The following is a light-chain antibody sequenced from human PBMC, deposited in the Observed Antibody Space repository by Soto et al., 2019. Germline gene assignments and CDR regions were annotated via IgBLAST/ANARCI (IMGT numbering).Light chain of an antibody. CDR1: SSDVGGYNY. CDR3: SSYTSSSTPYV. J-gene: IGLJ1*01. Sequence: QSALTQPASVSGSPGQSITISCTGTSSDVGGYNYVSWYRQHPGKAPKLMIYDVSSRPSGVSNRFSGSKSGNTASLTISGLQAEDEADYYCSSYTSSSTPYVFGTGTKVTVL. CDR2: DVS. V-gene: IGLV2-14*01.